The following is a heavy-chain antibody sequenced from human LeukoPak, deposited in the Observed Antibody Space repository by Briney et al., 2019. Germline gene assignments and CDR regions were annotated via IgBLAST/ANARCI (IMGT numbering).Heavy chain of an antibody. J-gene: IGHJ4*01. Sequence: GASVKVSCKASGYTFTSYAMNWVRQAPGQGLEWMGWINTNTGNPTYAQGFTGRFVFSLDTSVSSAYLQISSLKAADTAVYYWPRAVGEVTALWYYFDYWGHGTLVTVSS. CDR2: INTNTGNP. V-gene: IGHV7-4-1*02. CDR3: PRAVGEVTALWYYFDY. CDR1: GYTFTSYA. D-gene: IGHD2-21*02.